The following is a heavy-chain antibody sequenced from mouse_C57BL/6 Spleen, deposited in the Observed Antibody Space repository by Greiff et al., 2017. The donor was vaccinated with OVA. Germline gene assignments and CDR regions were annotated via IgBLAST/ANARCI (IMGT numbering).Heavy chain of an antibody. J-gene: IGHJ2*01. CDR3: AREGSGRGVFDY. D-gene: IGHD3-3*01. V-gene: IGHV5-6*01. Sequence: EVQGVESGGDLVKPGGSLKLSCAASGFTFSSYGMSWVRQTPDKRLEWVATISSGGSYTYYPDSVKGRFTISRDNAKNTLYLQMSSLKSEDTAMYYCAREGSGRGVFDYWGQGTTLTVSS. CDR1: GFTFSSYG. CDR2: ISSGGSYT.